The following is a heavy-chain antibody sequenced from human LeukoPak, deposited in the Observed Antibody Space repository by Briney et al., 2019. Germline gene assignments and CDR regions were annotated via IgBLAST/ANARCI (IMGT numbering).Heavy chain of an antibody. CDR3: ARDLELWSMVRGVKSSAPMS. V-gene: IGHV1-2*02. J-gene: IGHJ5*02. CDR2: INPNSGGT. Sequence: ASVKVSCKASGYTFTGYYMHWVRQAPRQGLEWMGWINPNSGGTNYAQKFQGRVTMTRDTSISTAYMELSRLRSDDTAVYYCARDLELWSMVRGVKSSAPMSWGQGTLVTVSS. CDR1: GYTFTGYY. D-gene: IGHD3-10*01.